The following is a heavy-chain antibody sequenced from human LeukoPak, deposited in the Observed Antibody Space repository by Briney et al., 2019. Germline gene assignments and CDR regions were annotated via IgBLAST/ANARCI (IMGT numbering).Heavy chain of an antibody. CDR2: IFTGGGT. J-gene: IGHJ6*03. D-gene: IGHD4-11*01. Sequence: SETLSLTCTVSGGSISSGSYYWSWLRQPAGTGLEWIGRIFTGGGTKYNPSLKRRVTISVDTSRNQFSLKLSSVTAADTAVYYCARDYPSDYRNPYMDGWGKGTTVIVSS. V-gene: IGHV4-61*02. CDR3: ARDYPSDYRNPYMDG. CDR1: GGSISSGSYY.